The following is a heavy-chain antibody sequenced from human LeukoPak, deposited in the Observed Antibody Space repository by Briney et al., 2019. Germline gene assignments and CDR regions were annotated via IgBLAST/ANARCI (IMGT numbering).Heavy chain of an antibody. CDR2: IYYSGST. D-gene: IGHD3-10*01. Sequence: SETLSLTCTVSGGSISSYFWSWVRQPPGKGLEWIGYIYYSGSTNYNPSLKSRVTMSLDTSKNRFSLKLTSVTAADTAVYYCARHGGVVRGQGSDDFDIWGQGTMVTVSS. V-gene: IGHV4-59*08. CDR1: GGSISSYF. J-gene: IGHJ3*02. CDR3: ARHGGVVRGQGSDDFDI.